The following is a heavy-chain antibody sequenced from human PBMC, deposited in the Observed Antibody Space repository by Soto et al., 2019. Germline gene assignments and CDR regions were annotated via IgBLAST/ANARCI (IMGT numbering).Heavy chain of an antibody. Sequence: XSVKVSCKASGYTFTGYNMHWVRQAPGQGLEWMGWINPNTGGTNYAQMFQGRITLTRDTSISTAYMDLTSLRSDDTAVYYCARDLEWEVPRNYFGYWGQGRLVTVSS. V-gene: IGHV1-2*02. J-gene: IGHJ4*02. CDR3: ARDLEWEVPRNYFGY. D-gene: IGHD3-3*01. CDR2: INPNTGGT. CDR1: GYTFTGYN.